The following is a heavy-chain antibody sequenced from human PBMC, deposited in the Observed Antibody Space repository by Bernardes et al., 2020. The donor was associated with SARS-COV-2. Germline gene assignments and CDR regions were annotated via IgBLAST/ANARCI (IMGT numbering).Heavy chain of an antibody. Sequence: GGCLSLSCAASGFTFSSYSMNWVRQAPGKGLEWVSYISSSSNTIYYTDSVKGRFTISRDNAKNSLYLQMNSLSDEDTAVYYCTGSGRTVGWGQGTLVTVSS. CDR1: GFTFSSYS. J-gene: IGHJ4*02. D-gene: IGHD6-19*01. CDR2: ISSSSNTI. V-gene: IGHV3-48*02. CDR3: TGSGRTVG.